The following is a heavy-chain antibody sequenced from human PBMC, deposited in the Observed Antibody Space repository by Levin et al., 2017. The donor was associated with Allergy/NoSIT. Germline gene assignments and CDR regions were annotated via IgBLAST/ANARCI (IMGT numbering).Heavy chain of an antibody. J-gene: IGHJ3*02. CDR1: GGSISSYY. V-gene: IGHV4-59*01. CDR2: IYYSGST. D-gene: IGHD3-22*01. Sequence: SQTLSLTCTVSGGSISSYYWSWIRQPPGKGLEWIGYIYYSGSTNYNPSLKSRVTISVDTSKNRFSLKLSSVTAADTAVYYCARMGDSSGAFDIWGQGTMVTVSS. CDR3: ARMGDSSGAFDI.